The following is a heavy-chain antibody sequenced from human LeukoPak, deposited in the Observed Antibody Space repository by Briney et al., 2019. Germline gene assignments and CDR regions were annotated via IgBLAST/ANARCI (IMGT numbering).Heavy chain of an antibody. CDR1: GGSISSYY. D-gene: IGHD3-10*01. Sequence: KPSETLSLTRTVSGGSISSYYWSWIRQPPGKGLEWIGYIYDSGSTNYNPSLESRVTISINTSKNQFSLKLSSVTAADTAMYYCARDSPGYYGSDYWGQGTLVTVSS. J-gene: IGHJ4*02. CDR3: ARDSPGYYGSDY. CDR2: IYDSGST. V-gene: IGHV4-59*01.